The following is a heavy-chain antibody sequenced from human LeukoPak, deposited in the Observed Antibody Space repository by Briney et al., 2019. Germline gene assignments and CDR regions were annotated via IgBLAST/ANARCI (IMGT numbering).Heavy chain of an antibody. V-gene: IGHV1-8*03. CDR3: ARVGNWNYGDAFDI. Sequence: ASVKVSCKASGYTFTSYGISWVRQATGQGLEWMGWMNPNSGNTGYAQKFQGRVTITADESTSTAYMELSSLRSEDTAVYYCARVGNWNYGDAFDIWGQGTMVTVSS. CDR1: GYTFTSYG. CDR2: MNPNSGNT. D-gene: IGHD1-7*01. J-gene: IGHJ3*02.